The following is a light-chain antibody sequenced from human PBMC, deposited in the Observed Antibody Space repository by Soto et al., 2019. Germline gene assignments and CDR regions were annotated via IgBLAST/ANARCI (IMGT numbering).Light chain of an antibody. CDR1: QSVSSY. CDR3: QQRSNWPQWT. V-gene: IGKV3-11*01. J-gene: IGKJ1*01. CDR2: DAS. Sequence: EIVLTQSPATLSLSPGERATLSCRASQSVSSYLAWYQQKPGQAPRLLIYDASNRATGIPARFSGSGSGTDVTLTISSLEPEDVVVYYCQQRSNWPQWTFGQGTKVEIK.